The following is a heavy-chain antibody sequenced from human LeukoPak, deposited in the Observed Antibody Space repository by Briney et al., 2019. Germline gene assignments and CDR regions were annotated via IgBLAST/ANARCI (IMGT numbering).Heavy chain of an antibody. J-gene: IGHJ5*02. CDR1: GGSFSYYY. CDR2: INHSGGT. D-gene: IGHD3-9*01. V-gene: IGHV4-34*01. CDR3: AIRKYYDILTGYRKIPTSGFDP. Sequence: PSETLSLTCAVYGGSFSYYYWSWIRQPPGKTLEWIGEINHSGGTNYNPSLKSRVTISVDTSKSQFSLKLSSVTAADTAVYYCAIRKYYDILTGYRKIPTSGFDPWGQGTLVTVSS.